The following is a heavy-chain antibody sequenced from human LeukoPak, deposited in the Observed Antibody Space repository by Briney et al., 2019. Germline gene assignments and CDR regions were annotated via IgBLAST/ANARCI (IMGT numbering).Heavy chain of an antibody. V-gene: IGHV3-23*01. D-gene: IGHD2-21*01. CDR1: GFTFSSYA. Sequence: GGSLRLSCAASGFTFSSYAMSWVRQSPGKGLEWVAAISGSGGSTYYADSVKGRFTISRDNSKNTLYLQMNSLRAEDTAVYYCAKDRADGIPAYYFDYWGQGTLVTVSS. CDR2: ISGSGGST. J-gene: IGHJ4*02. CDR3: AKDRADGIPAYYFDY.